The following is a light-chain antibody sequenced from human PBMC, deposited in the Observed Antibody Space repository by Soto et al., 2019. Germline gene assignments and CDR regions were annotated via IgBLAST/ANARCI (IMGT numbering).Light chain of an antibody. CDR3: QQRSNWPVT. CDR1: QSVSSY. J-gene: IGKJ5*01. V-gene: IGKV3-11*01. CDR2: DVS. Sequence: EIVLTQSPATLSLSPGERATLSCRASQSVSSYLAWYQQKPGQAPRLLIYDVSNRATGIPARFSGSGSGTDFTLTISSLEPDDFAVYYCQQRSNWPVTFGQGTRLDIK.